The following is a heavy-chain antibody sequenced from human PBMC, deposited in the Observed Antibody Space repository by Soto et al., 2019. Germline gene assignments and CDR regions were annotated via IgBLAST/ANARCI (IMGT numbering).Heavy chain of an antibody. CDR3: AKAGSSSSGGVDY. J-gene: IGHJ4*02. V-gene: IGHV3-30*18. CDR1: GFTFSSYG. D-gene: IGHD6-6*01. CDR2: ISYDGSNK. Sequence: PGGSLRLSCAASGFTFSSYGMHWVRQAPGKGLEWVAVISYDGSNKYYADSVKGRFTISRDNSKNTLYLQMNSLRAEDTAVYYCAKAGSSSSGGVDYWGQGTLVTVSS.